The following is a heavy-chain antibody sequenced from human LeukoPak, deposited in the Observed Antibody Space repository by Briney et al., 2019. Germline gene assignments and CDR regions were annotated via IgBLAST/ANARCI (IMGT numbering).Heavy chain of an antibody. Sequence: SETLSLTCTLSGGSISTYYWSWVRQPPGKGLEWIGYIYYTGSTDYSPSLKSRVTISVDTSKNQFSLKLSSVTAADTAVYYCARGYESNWNYEGNWFDPWGQGTLVTVSS. CDR1: GGSISTYY. V-gene: IGHV4-59*12. J-gene: IGHJ5*02. CDR2: IYYTGST. CDR3: ARGYESNWNYEGNWFDP. D-gene: IGHD1-7*01.